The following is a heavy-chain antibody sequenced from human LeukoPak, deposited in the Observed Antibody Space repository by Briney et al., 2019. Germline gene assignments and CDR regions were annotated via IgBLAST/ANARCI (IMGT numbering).Heavy chain of an antibody. CDR3: VKEPRGYSFSFDI. J-gene: IGHJ3*02. CDR1: GFTFSTCA. Sequence: GGSLKLSCAASGFTFSTCAINWVRQAPGKGLEWVSAISGSGSKTFYADSVKGRFTISRDNPKNTLYLQMNSLRPEDTAVYYCVKEPRGYSFSFDIWGQGTMVTVSS. V-gene: IGHV3-23*01. CDR2: ISGSGSKT. D-gene: IGHD5-18*01.